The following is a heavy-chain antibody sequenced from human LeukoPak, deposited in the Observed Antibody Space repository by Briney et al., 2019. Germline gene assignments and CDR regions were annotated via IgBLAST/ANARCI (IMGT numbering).Heavy chain of an antibody. V-gene: IGHV4-59*11. Sequence: PSETLSLTCTVSGGSISTHYWTWIRNPPGKGLEWIGYISYIGSTNYNPSLKSRVTISVDTSKNRFSLKLGAMTAADTAVYFCARDQTTVTKGFDIWGQGTVVTVSS. D-gene: IGHD4-17*01. CDR3: ARDQTTVTKGFDI. CDR2: ISYIGST. CDR1: GGSISTHY. J-gene: IGHJ3*02.